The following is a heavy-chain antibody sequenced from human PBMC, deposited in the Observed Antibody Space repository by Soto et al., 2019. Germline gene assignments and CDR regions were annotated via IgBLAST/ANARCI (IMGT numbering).Heavy chain of an antibody. J-gene: IGHJ4*02. CDR3: ARSTLVVLNYFES. D-gene: IGHD1-1*01. V-gene: IGHV1-69*02. CDR1: GGTFRNYP. CDR2: IFPLTDIP. Sequence: QVQLVQSGTEVKKPGSSVKVSCKASGGTFRNYPINWVRQAPGQGLEWMGSIFPLTDIPDYAQNFQARLTISADKSTSTAYMELIGLTSDVTAMYFCARSTLVVLNYFESWGQGTLVTVSS.